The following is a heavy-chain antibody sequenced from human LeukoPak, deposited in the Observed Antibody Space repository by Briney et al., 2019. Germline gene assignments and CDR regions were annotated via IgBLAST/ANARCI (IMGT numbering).Heavy chain of an antibody. CDR2: IKQDGSEK. CDR3: ARDGPLYCSSTSCYSYYMDV. CDR1: GFTFSSYW. Sequence: GGSLRLSCAASGFTFSSYWMSWVRQAPGKGLEWVANIKQDGSEKYYVDSVKGRFTISRDNAKNSLYLQMNSLRAEGTAVYYCARDGPLYCSSTSCYSYYMDVWGKGTTVTVSS. D-gene: IGHD2-2*02. J-gene: IGHJ6*03. V-gene: IGHV3-7*01.